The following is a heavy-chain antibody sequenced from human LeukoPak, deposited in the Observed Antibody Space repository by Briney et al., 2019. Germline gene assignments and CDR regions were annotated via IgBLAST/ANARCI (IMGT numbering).Heavy chain of an antibody. Sequence: GGSLRLSCAASGFTFSSYAMSWVRQAPGKGLEWVSAISGNGGSTYYADSVKGRFTISRDNSKNTLYLQMNSLRAEDTAVYYCAKDLSRLYYYYGMDVRGQGTTVTVSS. CDR3: AKDLSRLYYYYGMDV. CDR1: GFTFSSYA. CDR2: ISGNGGST. D-gene: IGHD2/OR15-2a*01. V-gene: IGHV3-23*01. J-gene: IGHJ6*02.